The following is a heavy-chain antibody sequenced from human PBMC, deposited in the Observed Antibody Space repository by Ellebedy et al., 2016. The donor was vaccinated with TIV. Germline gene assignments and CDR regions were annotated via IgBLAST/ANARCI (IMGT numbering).Heavy chain of an antibody. Sequence: GGSLRLXXAASGFTFSSYWMNWVRQAPGKGLEWVANIKQDGSEKYHVDSVKGRFTISRDNAKKSLYLQMNSLRAEDTAVYYCANDPQEIYDSSFDPWGQGTLVTVSS. J-gene: IGHJ5*02. CDR1: GFTFSSYW. CDR2: IKQDGSEK. D-gene: IGHD3-22*01. V-gene: IGHV3-7*01. CDR3: ANDPQEIYDSSFDP.